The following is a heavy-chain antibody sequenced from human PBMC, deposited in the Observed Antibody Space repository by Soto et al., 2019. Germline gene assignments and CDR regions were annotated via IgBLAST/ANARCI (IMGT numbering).Heavy chain of an antibody. CDR1: GFTFSSYA. CDR2: ISYDGSNK. Sequence: GGSLRLSCAASGFTFSSYAMHWVRQAPGKGLEWVAVISYDGSNKYYADSVKGRFTISRDNSKDTLYLQMNSLRAEDTAVYYCARVKGSGSYYYYYGMDVWGQGTTVTVSS. CDR3: ARVKGSGSYYYYYGMDV. V-gene: IGHV3-30-3*01. D-gene: IGHD3-10*01. J-gene: IGHJ6*02.